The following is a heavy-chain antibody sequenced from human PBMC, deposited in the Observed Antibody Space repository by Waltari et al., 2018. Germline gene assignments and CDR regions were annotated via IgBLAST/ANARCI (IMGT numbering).Heavy chain of an antibody. J-gene: IGHJ4*02. CDR2: ISDDGSNK. CDR1: GFTFSSYG. CDR3: SGSYYYFDY. D-gene: IGHD3-10*01. Sequence: QVQLVESGGGVVQPGRSLRLSCAASGFTFSSYGMHWVRQAPGKGLGGVAVISDDGSNKYYADSVKGRFTISRDNSKNTLYLRMNSLRAEDTAVYYCSGSYYYFDYWGQGTLVTVSS. V-gene: IGHV3-30*03.